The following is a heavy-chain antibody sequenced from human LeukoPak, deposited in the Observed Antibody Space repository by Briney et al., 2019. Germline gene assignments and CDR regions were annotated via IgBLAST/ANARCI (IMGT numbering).Heavy chain of an antibody. Sequence: ASVKVSCKASGYTFTGYYMHWVRQAPGQGLEWMVWINPNSGGTNYAQKFQGRVTMTRDTSITTAYMELSRLRSDDTAVYYCARDRLYYGSGSINWFDPWGQGTLVTVSS. CDR3: ARDRLYYGSGSINWFDP. V-gene: IGHV1-2*02. CDR1: GYTFTGYY. D-gene: IGHD3-10*01. J-gene: IGHJ5*02. CDR2: INPNSGGT.